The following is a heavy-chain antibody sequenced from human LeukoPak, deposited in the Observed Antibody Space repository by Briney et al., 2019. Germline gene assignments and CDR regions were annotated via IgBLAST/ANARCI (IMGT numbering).Heavy chain of an antibody. D-gene: IGHD5-12*01. V-gene: IGHV4-30-2*01. J-gene: IGHJ3*02. CDR2: IYHSGST. Sequence: SETLSLTCAVAGGSISSGGYSWGWIRQPPGEGLEWIAYIYHSGSTYYNPSLKSRVTISVDRSKNQLSLKLSYVTAADTAVYYCARGKGYSGYDFAFDIWGQGTMVTVPS. CDR3: ARGKGYSGYDFAFDI. CDR1: GGSISSGGYS.